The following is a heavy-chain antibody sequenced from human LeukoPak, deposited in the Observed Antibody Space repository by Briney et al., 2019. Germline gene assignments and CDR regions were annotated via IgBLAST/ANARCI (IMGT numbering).Heavy chain of an antibody. Sequence: PGGSLRLSCAAAGFTFSNYEMHWVRQAPGKGLEWLSYISGSGDTEYYADSVKGRFTISRDNGENSLYLQMNSLRAEDTAVYYCARDSMAFDFWGQGTLVTVSS. CDR2: ISGSGDTE. V-gene: IGHV3-48*03. D-gene: IGHD2/OR15-2a*01. CDR3: ARDSMAFDF. J-gene: IGHJ4*02. CDR1: GFTFSNYE.